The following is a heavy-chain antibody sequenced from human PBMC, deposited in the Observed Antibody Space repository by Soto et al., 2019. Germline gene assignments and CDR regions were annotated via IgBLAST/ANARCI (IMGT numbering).Heavy chain of an antibody. CDR3: SKGAWYYDILTGYGYFDY. J-gene: IGHJ4*02. V-gene: IGHV3-23*01. Sequence: TGGSLRLSCAASGFTFSSYAMSWVRQAPGKGLEWVSGISGSGVSTYYADSVKGRFTISRDNSKNTLYLQMNSLRAEDTAVYYCSKGAWYYDILTGYGYFDYWGQGTLVTAPQ. CDR2: ISGSGVST. CDR1: GFTFSSYA. D-gene: IGHD3-9*01.